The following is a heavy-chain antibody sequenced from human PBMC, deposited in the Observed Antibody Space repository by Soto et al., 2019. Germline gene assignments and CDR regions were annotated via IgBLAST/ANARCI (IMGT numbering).Heavy chain of an antibody. CDR3: ARGGEIVVVVSTTGRYFDY. CDR1: GGAFSGYY. V-gene: IGHV4-34*01. J-gene: IGHJ4*02. D-gene: IGHD2-15*01. Sequence: QVQLQQWDAGLLKPSETLSLTCAVYGGAFSGYYWTWIRQPPGKGLEWIGEINHSGSTNYNPSLKSRVTISVDTSKNQFSLKLSSVTAADTAVYYCARGGEIVVVVSTTGRYFDYWGQGTLVTVSS. CDR2: INHSGST.